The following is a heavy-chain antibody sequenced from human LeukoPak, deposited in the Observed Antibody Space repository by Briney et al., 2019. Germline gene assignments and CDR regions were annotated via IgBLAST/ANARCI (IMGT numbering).Heavy chain of an antibody. CDR1: GGSISSGSYY. V-gene: IGHV4-61*02. J-gene: IGHJ6*02. Sequence: SETLSLTCTVSGGSISSGSYYWRWIRQPAGKGLEWIGRIYTSGSTNYNPSLKSRVTISVDTSKNQFSLKLSSVTAADTAVYYCAGDPYYYGSGRPYYYYYGMDVWGQGTTVTVSS. CDR3: AGDPYYYGSGRPYYYYYGMDV. CDR2: IYTSGST. D-gene: IGHD3-10*01.